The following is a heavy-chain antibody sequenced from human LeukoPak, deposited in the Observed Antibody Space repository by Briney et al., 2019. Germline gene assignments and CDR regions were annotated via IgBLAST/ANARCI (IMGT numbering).Heavy chain of an antibody. V-gene: IGHV1-69*05. CDR3: AREGRDDYGSNPPPGYFDY. CDR2: IIPIFGTA. J-gene: IGHJ4*02. CDR1: GYTFTSYG. Sequence: GAPVKVSCKASGYTFTSYGISWVRQAPGQGLEWMGGIIPIFGTANYAQKFQGRVTITTDESTSTAYMELSSLRSEDTAVYYCAREGRDDYGSNPPPGYFDYWGQGTLVTVSS. D-gene: IGHD4-23*01.